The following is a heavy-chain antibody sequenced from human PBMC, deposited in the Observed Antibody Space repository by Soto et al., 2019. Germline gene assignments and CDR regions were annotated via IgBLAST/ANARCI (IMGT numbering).Heavy chain of an antibody. CDR2: VYPGDSDT. J-gene: IGHJ6*02. V-gene: IGHV5-51*01. Sequence: GESLKISCKGSGYSFTSYWIGWVRQMPGKGLEWMGIVYPGDSDTRYSPSSQGQVTISADKSISTAYLQWSSLKASDTAMYYCASSYSSPDNYYYYYGMDVWGQGTTVTVSS. CDR1: GYSFTSYW. D-gene: IGHD6-13*01. CDR3: ASSYSSPDNYYYYYGMDV.